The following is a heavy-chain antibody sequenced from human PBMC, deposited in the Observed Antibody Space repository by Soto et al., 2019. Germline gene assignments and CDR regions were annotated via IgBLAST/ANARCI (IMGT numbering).Heavy chain of an antibody. CDR2: MNPNSGNT. V-gene: IGHV1-8*01. J-gene: IGHJ6*03. CDR3: ARGNMSQIRVLEWLSEYYYYYYYMDV. Sequence: ASVKVSCKASGYTFTSYDINWVRQATGQGLEWMGWMNPNSGNTGYAQKFQGRVTMTRNTSISTAYMELSSLRSEDTAVYYCARGNMSQIRVLEWLSEYYYYYYYMDVWGKGTTVTVSS. D-gene: IGHD3-3*01. CDR1: GYTFTSYD.